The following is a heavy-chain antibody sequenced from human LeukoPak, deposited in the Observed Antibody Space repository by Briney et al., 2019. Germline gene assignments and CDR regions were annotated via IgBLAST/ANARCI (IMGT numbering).Heavy chain of an antibody. CDR1: GYTFTSYG. CDR3: ARGKKGYDNSDYYLDY. D-gene: IGHD3-22*01. Sequence: ASVKVSCKASGYTFTSYGISWVRQAPGQGLEWMGWISAYNGNTNYAQKLQGRVTMTTDTSTSTAYMELRSLRSDDTAVYYCARGKKGYDNSDYYLDYWGQGTLVTVSS. V-gene: IGHV1-18*01. CDR2: ISAYNGNT. J-gene: IGHJ4*02.